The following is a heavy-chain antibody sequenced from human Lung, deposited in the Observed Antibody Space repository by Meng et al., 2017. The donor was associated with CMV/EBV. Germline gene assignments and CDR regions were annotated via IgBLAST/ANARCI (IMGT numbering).Heavy chain of an antibody. CDR2: ISWDGGST. V-gene: IGHV3-43*01. J-gene: IGHJ6*02. CDR1: GFTFDDYT. Sequence: SCAASGFTFDDYTMHWVRQAPGKGLEWVSLISWDGGSTYYADSVKGRFTISRDNSKNSLYLQMNSLRTEDTALYYCAKAGHVDTSSGMDVWGQGPTVTVSS. CDR3: AKAGHVDTSSGMDV. D-gene: IGHD5-18*01.